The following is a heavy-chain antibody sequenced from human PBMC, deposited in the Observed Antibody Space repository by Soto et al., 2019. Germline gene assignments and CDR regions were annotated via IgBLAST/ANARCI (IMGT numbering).Heavy chain of an antibody. D-gene: IGHD3-10*01. Sequence: SVKVSCKASGGTFSSSAISWVRQAPGQGLEWMGGIIPIFGTANYAQKFQGRVTITADESTSTAYMELSSLRSEDTAFYYCVKDVSPGGADVWGQGTTVTVSS. CDR1: GGTFSSSA. CDR2: IIPIFGTA. V-gene: IGHV1-69*13. CDR3: VKDVSPGGADV. J-gene: IGHJ6*02.